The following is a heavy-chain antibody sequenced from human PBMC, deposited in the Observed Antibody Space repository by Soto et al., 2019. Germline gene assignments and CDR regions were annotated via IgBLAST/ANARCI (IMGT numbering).Heavy chain of an antibody. D-gene: IGHD1-7*01. J-gene: IGHJ4*02. CDR3: ASRDPGTSVDY. Sequence: SETLSLTCAVSGGSFTRNNWWTWVRQPPGQGLEWIGEIYRTGSANYNPSLKSRGSISLDKSENQFCLKVTSLTAADTAVYYCASRDPGTSVDYWGQGTLVTVSS. V-gene: IGHV4-4*02. CDR2: IYRTGSA. CDR1: GGSFTRNNW.